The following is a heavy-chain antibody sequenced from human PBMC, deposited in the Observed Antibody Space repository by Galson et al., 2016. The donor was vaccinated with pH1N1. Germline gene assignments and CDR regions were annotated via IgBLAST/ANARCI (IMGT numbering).Heavy chain of an antibody. CDR3: ARPQSLATPAFFFDS. CDR2: IYPGDSDS. CDR1: GYTFTNYW. V-gene: IGHV5-51*03. Sequence: QSGAEVKKPGESLKISCRASGYTFTNYWIGWLRQVPGKGLEWMAIIYPGDSDSRYSPSFQGRVPISADKSLSTAYLHWSSLKASDTAIYYCARPQSLATPAFFFDSWGRGTLVTVSS. D-gene: IGHD6-13*01. J-gene: IGHJ4*02.